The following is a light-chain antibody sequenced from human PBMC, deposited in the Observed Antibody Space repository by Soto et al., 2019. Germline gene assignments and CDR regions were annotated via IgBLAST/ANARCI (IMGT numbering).Light chain of an antibody. CDR2: DAS. V-gene: IGKV3-11*01. Sequence: VLTHSPATLSFSSLQRSNLYSSSSQSVTTHLAWYQQKPGQAPRLLIYDASVRATGIPARFSASGSGTDFTLTISSLEPEDFAVYYCQQRSNWPPEITFGQGTRLEN. CDR1: QSVTTH. J-gene: IGKJ5*01. CDR3: QQRSNWPPEIT.